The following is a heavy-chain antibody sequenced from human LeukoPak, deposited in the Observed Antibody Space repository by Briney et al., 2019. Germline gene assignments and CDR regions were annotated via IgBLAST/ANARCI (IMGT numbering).Heavy chain of an antibody. J-gene: IGHJ6*02. CDR3: ARLIGDYQYLTYYYYYGMDV. CDR2: ISAYNGNT. D-gene: IGHD4-17*01. Sequence: ASVKVSCKASGYTFTSYGISWVRQAPGQGLEWMGWISAYNGNTNYAQKLQGRVTMTTDTSTSTAYMELRSLRSDDTAVYYCARLIGDYQYLTYYYYYGMDVWGQGTTVTVSS. CDR1: GYTFTSYG. V-gene: IGHV1-18*01.